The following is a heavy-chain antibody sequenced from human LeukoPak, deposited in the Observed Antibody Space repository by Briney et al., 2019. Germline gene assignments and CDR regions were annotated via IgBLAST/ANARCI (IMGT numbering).Heavy chain of an antibody. Sequence: GGSVRLSCAASGFTFSDYYMSWIRQAPGKGLEWVSDISSTSIYTNYADSVKGRFTISRDNAKNSLYLQMNSLRAEDTAVYYCAREDGYSSSWYSDYWGQGTLVTVSS. J-gene: IGHJ4*02. D-gene: IGHD6-13*01. CDR2: ISSTSIYT. CDR1: GFTFSDYY. V-gene: IGHV3-11*05. CDR3: AREDGYSSSWYSDY.